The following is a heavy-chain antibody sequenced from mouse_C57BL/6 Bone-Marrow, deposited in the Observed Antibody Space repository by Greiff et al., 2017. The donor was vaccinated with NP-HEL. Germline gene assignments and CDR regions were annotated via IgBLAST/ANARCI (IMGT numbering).Heavy chain of an antibody. J-gene: IGHJ3*01. CDR2: INPNNGGT. Sequence: EVQLQESGPELVKPGASVKIPCKASGYTFTDYNMDWVKQSHGKSLEWIGDINPNNGGTIYNQKFKGKATLTVDKSSSTAYMELRSLTSEDTAVYYCARGRPAWCAYWGQGTLVTVSA. V-gene: IGHV1-18*01. D-gene: IGHD1-2*01. CDR1: GYTFTDYN. CDR3: ARGRPAWCAY.